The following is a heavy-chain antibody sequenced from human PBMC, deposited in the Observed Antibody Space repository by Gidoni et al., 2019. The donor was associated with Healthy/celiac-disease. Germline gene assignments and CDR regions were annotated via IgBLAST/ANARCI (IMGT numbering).Heavy chain of an antibody. J-gene: IGHJ5*02. CDR2: INHSGST. CDR1: GGSFSGYY. Sequence: QVQLQQWGAGLLKPSETLSLTCAVYGGSFSGYYWSWIRQPPGKGLEWGGEINHSGSTNYNPSLKSRVTISVDTSKNQFSLKLSSVTAADTAVYYCAGSSMVRGCDPWGQGTLVTVSS. D-gene: IGHD3-10*01. CDR3: AGSSMVRGCDP. V-gene: IGHV4-34*01.